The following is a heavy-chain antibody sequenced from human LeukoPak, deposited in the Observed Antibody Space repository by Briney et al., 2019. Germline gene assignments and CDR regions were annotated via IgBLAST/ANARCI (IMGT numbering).Heavy chain of an antibody. D-gene: IGHD6-13*01. CDR2: ISYDGSNK. J-gene: IGHJ4*02. V-gene: IGHV3-30-3*01. CDR1: GFTFSSYA. Sequence: GGSLRLSCAASGFTFSSYAMHWVRQAPGKGLEWVAVISYDGSNKYYADSVKGRFTISRDNSKNTLYLQMNSLRAEDTAVYYCAGISARIAGSYYFDYWGQGTLVTVSS. CDR3: AGISARIAGSYYFDY.